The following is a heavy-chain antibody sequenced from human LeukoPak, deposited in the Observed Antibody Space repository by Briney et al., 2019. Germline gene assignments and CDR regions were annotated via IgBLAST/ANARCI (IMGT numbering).Heavy chain of an antibody. CDR1: GGSFRSYG. V-gene: IGHV1-69*06. Sequence: SVKVSCKASGGSFRSYGINWVRQAPGQGLEWMGGIIPPFGTVTYAQKFQGRVTFTEDKSTSTAYMELSSLKSEDTAVFYCARSAPYGESYYFAYWGQGTLVTVSS. J-gene: IGHJ4*02. CDR3: ARSAPYGESYYFAY. CDR2: IIPPFGTV. D-gene: IGHD4-17*01.